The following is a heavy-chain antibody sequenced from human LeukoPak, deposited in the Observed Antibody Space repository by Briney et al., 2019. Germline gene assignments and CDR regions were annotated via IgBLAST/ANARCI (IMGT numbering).Heavy chain of an antibody. V-gene: IGHV3-30-3*01. Sequence: PGGSLRLSCAASGFTFSRYALHWVRQAPGKGLEWVAVISYDGSNKYYADSVKGRFTISRDNSKNTLYLQMNSLRAEDTVVYSCARAHGLIVVIIGVDYFDYWGQGTLVTVSS. CDR2: ISYDGSNK. J-gene: IGHJ4*02. CDR3: ARAHGLIVVIIGVDYFDY. D-gene: IGHD3-22*01. CDR1: GFTFSRYA.